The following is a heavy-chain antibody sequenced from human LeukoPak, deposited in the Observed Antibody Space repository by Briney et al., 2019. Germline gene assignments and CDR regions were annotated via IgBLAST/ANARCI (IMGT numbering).Heavy chain of an antibody. CDR2: ISGSGGST. V-gene: IGHV3-23*01. Sequence: GGSLRLSCAASGFTFSSYAMSWVRQAPGKGLEWVSAISGSGGSTYYADSVKGRFTISRDNSKNTLYLQMNSLRAEDTAVCYCAKDYYDSSGLYDYWGQGTLVTVSS. J-gene: IGHJ4*02. CDR1: GFTFSSYA. CDR3: AKDYYDSSGLYDY. D-gene: IGHD3-22*01.